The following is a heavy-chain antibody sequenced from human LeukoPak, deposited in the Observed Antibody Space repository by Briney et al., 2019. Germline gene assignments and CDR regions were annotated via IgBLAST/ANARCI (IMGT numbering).Heavy chain of an antibody. Sequence: GGSLRLSCAASGFTFSSYGMHWVRQAPGKGLEWVAAIWYDGSNKYYADSVKGRFTISRDNSKNTLYLQMNSLRAEDTAVYYCARDRTMAARLTPGYWGQGTLVTVSS. CDR2: IWYDGSNK. D-gene: IGHD6-6*01. CDR3: ARDRTMAARLTPGY. J-gene: IGHJ4*02. V-gene: IGHV3-33*01. CDR1: GFTFSSYG.